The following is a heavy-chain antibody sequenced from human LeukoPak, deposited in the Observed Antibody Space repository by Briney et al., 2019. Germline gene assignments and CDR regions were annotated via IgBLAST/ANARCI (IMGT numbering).Heavy chain of an antibody. Sequence: SVKVSCKASGGTFSSYAISWVRQAPGQGLEWMGGIIPIFGTANYAQKFQGRVTITADKSTSTAYMELSSPRSEDTAVYYCARNYDSSGYMNYYYYMDVWGKGTTVTVSS. D-gene: IGHD3-22*01. J-gene: IGHJ6*03. CDR1: GGTFSSYA. V-gene: IGHV1-69*06. CDR3: ARNYDSSGYMNYYYYMDV. CDR2: IIPIFGTA.